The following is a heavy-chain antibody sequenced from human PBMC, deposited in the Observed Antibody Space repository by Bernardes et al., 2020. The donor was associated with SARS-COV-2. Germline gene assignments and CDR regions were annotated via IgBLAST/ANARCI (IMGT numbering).Heavy chain of an antibody. Sequence: ASVKVSCKASGYTFTGYYMHWVRQAPGQGLEWMGWTNPNSGGTNYAQNFQGRVTMTRDTSISTAYMELSRLRSDDTAVYYCARENTRTDSSSGGFDPWGQGTLVTVSS. J-gene: IGHJ5*02. CDR3: ARENTRTDSSSGGFDP. D-gene: IGHD6-6*01. CDR1: GYTFTGYY. V-gene: IGHV1-2*02. CDR2: TNPNSGGT.